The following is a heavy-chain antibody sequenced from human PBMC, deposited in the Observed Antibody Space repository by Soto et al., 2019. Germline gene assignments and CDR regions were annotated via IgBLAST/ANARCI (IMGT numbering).Heavy chain of an antibody. J-gene: IGHJ6*02. V-gene: IGHV3-7*03. CDR3: ARDWGEDGMDV. Sequence: GGSLRLSCAASGFIFTGYWMTWVRQAPGKGLEWVANINQHGRQKYYVDSVKGRFTISRDNAKNSVHLQMNSLRAEDTAVYYRARDWGEDGMDVWGQGTAVTVSS. D-gene: IGHD3-16*01. CDR2: INQHGRQK. CDR1: GFIFTGYW.